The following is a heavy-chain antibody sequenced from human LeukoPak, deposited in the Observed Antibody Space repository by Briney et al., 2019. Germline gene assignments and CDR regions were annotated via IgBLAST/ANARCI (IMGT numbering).Heavy chain of an antibody. Sequence: GSLRLSCAASGFTFSSYWMSWVRQAPGKGLEWIGRIYTSGSTNYNPSLKSRVTISVDTSKNQFSLKLSSVTAADTAVYYCARERIAAAGGGFDYWGQGTLVTVSS. V-gene: IGHV4-4*08. J-gene: IGHJ4*02. CDR1: GFTFSSYW. CDR3: ARERIAAAGGGFDY. D-gene: IGHD6-13*01. CDR2: IYTSGST.